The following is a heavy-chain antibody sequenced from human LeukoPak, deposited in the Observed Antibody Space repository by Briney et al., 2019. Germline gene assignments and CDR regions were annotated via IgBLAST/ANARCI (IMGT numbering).Heavy chain of an antibody. CDR2: ISAYNGNT. J-gene: IGHJ4*02. V-gene: IGHV1-18*04. CDR3: ARGYYDSSGYYDFDY. CDR1: GYTFTSYY. Sequence: ASVKVSCKASGYTFTSYYMHWVRQAPGQGLEWMGWISAYNGNTNYAQKLQGRVTMTTDTSTSTAYMELRSLRSDDAAVYYCARGYYDSSGYYDFDYWGQGTLVTVSS. D-gene: IGHD3-22*01.